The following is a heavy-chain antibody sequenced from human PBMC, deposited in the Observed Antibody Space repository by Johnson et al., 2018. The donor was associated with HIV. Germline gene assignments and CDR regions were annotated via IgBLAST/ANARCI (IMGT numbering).Heavy chain of an antibody. V-gene: IGHV3-30*04. CDR2: ISYDGSNK. Sequence: VQLVESGGGVVQPGRSLRLSCAASGFTFSSHAMHWVRQAPGKGLEWVAVISYDGSNKYYADSVKGRFTISRDNSKNTLYLQIDRLRTEDTAVYYCARDVGAFDIWGHGTMVTVSS. CDR1: GFTFSSHA. CDR3: ARDVGAFDI. J-gene: IGHJ3*02.